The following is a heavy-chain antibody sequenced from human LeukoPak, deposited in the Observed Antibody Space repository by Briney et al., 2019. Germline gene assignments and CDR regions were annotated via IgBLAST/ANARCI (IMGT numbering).Heavy chain of an antibody. V-gene: IGHV1-69*13. J-gene: IGHJ4*02. Sequence: ASVKVSRKASGGTFSSYAISWVRQAPGQGLEWMGGIIPIFGTANYAQKFQGRVTISADESTSTAYMELSSLRSEDTAVYYCARDWYYYDSSGFYYALRYWGQGTLVTVSS. D-gene: IGHD3-22*01. CDR1: GGTFSSYA. CDR3: ARDWYYYDSSGFYYALRY. CDR2: IIPIFGTA.